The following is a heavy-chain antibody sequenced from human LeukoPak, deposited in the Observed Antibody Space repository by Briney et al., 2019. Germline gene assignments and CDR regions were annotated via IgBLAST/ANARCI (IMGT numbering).Heavy chain of an antibody. J-gene: IGHJ3*02. CDR2: INPKSGGT. Sequence: ASETVSCKASGYSFTGHYMHWVRQAPGQGLEWMGWINPKSGGTNYAQKFQGRVTMTRDTSISTAYMDMSSLRSDDTAVYYCARNLWFGESSDAFDMWGQGTMVTVSS. CDR3: ARNLWFGESSDAFDM. D-gene: IGHD3-10*01. V-gene: IGHV1-2*02. CDR1: GYSFTGHY.